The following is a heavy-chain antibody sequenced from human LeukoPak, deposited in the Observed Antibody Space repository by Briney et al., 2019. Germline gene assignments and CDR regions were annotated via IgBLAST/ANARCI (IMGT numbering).Heavy chain of an antibody. D-gene: IGHD4-11*01. Sequence: GGSLRLSCKASGFIFSSYYMHWVRQAPGKGLVWVSRITLDGTITTYADSVRGRFTISRDNVQSTLYLEMDSLRDKDTAVYYCATEKRMTRPLDYWGQGTLVTVSS. CDR2: ITLDGTIT. V-gene: IGHV3-74*03. CDR1: GFIFSSYY. CDR3: ATEKRMTRPLDY. J-gene: IGHJ4*02.